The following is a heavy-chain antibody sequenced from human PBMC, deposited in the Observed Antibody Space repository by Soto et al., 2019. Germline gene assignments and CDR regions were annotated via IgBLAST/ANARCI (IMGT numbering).Heavy chain of an antibody. D-gene: IGHD2-2*01. CDR1: GGSISSGGYS. J-gene: IGHJ5*02. V-gene: IGHV4-30-2*01. Sequence: SGTLSLTCALSGGSISSGGYSWSWIRQPPGKGLEWIGYIYHSGSTYYNPSLKSRVTISVDRSKNQFSLKLSSVTAADTAVYYCARVPDRWGQGTLVTVS. CDR2: IYHSGST. CDR3: ARVPDR.